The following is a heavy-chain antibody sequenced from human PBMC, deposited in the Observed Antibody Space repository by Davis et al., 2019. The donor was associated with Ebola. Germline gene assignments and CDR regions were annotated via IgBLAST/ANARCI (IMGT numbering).Heavy chain of an antibody. CDR1: GFSLSTSGVG. Sequence: SGPTLVKPTQTLTLTCAFSGFSLSTSGVGVGWIRQPPGKALEWLALIYWNDDKRYSPSLKSRLTITKDTSKNQVVLTMTNMDPVDTATYYCAHGVGLRPYNWFDPWGQGTLVTVSS. V-gene: IGHV2-5*01. J-gene: IGHJ5*02. D-gene: IGHD3/OR15-3a*01. CDR2: IYWNDDK. CDR3: AHGVGLRPYNWFDP.